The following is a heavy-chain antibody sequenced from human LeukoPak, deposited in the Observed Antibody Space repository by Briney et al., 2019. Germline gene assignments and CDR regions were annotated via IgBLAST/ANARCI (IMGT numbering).Heavy chain of an antibody. V-gene: IGHV4-59*08. CDR3: ARRLGDYVYAFDI. D-gene: IGHD4-17*01. CDR2: IYHSGSS. J-gene: IGHJ3*02. CDR1: GGSISSYY. Sequence: ETLSLTCTVSGGSISSYYWSWIRQPPGKGLEWIGYIYHSGSSNYNPSLKSRVTISVDTSKKQFSLKLSSVTAADTAVYYCARRLGDYVYAFDIWGQGTMVTVSS.